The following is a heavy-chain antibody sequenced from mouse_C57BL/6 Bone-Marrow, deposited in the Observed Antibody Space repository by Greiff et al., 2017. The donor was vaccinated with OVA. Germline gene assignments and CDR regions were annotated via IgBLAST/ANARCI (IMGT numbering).Heavy chain of an antibody. D-gene: IGHD2-3*01. CDR3: ARSDDGYYGFAY. J-gene: IGHJ3*01. Sequence: QVQLQQPGAELVKPGASVKLSCKASGYTFTSYWMQWVQQRPGQGLEWIGEIDPSDSYTNYNQKIKGKATLTVDTSSSTAYMQLSSLTFEYSAVYYCARSDDGYYGFAYWGQGTLVTVSA. V-gene: IGHV1-50*01. CDR1: GYTFTSYW. CDR2: IDPSDSYT.